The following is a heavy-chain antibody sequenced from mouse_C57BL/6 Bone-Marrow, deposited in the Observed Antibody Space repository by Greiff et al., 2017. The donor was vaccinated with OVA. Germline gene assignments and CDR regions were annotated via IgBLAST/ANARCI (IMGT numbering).Heavy chain of an antibody. CDR2: IDPETGGP. D-gene: IGHD1-1*01. CDR3: TRKEIYYYGSSDWYFDV. J-gene: IGHJ1*03. CDR1: GYTFTDYE. V-gene: IGHV1-15*01. Sequence: QVQLQQSGAELVRPGASVTLSCKASGYTFTDYEMHWVKQTPVHGLAWIGAIDPETGGPAYNQKFRGKAILTADKSSSTAYMELRSLTSEDSAVYYCTRKEIYYYGSSDWYFDVWGTGTTVTVSS.